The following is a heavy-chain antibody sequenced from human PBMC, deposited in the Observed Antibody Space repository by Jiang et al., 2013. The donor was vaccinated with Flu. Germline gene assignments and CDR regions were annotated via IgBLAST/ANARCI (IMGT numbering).Heavy chain of an antibody. V-gene: IGHV4-4*07. D-gene: IGHD2-21*01. J-gene: IGHJ4*02. CDR2: IYTNGKT. Sequence: GSGLVKPSETLSLTCSVSGGSINDNYWSWIRQPAGKGLEWIGRIYTNGKTRFNPSLNSRVSMSVDMSKNQVSLRVTSVTAADTAVYYCARGGGYSFYYFDDWGRGTLVTVSS. CDR3: ARGGGYSFYYFDD. CDR1: GGSINDNY.